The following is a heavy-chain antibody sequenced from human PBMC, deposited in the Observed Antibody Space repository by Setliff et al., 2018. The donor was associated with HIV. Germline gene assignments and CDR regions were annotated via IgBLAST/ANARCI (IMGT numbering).Heavy chain of an antibody. D-gene: IGHD3-16*01. J-gene: IGHJ5*01. Sequence: PGESLTISCKGFGYSFSDNWIGWVRQMPGKGLEWMGIIYPDDSATRYSPSFQGQVTISADKSINTAYLRWRSLRAPDTAIYFCAKHGFERKSPYNWFDSWGQGTLVTVSS. V-gene: IGHV5-51*01. CDR3: AKHGFERKSPYNWFDS. CDR1: GYSFSDNW. CDR2: IYPDDSAT.